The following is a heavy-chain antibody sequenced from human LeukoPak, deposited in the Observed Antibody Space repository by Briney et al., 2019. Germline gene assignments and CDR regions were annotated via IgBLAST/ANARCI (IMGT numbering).Heavy chain of an antibody. CDR2: ISSTSSYI. D-gene: IGHD2-2*01. V-gene: IGHV3-21*01. J-gene: IGHJ4*02. CDR1: GFTFSSYS. CDR3: ARDCPSLAGSTSCY. Sequence: GGSLRLSCAASGFTFSSYSMNWVRQAPGKGLEWVSSISSTSSYIYYADSVKGRLTISRDNAKNSLFLQMNSLRAEDTAVYYCARDCPSLAGSTSCYWGQGTLVTVSS.